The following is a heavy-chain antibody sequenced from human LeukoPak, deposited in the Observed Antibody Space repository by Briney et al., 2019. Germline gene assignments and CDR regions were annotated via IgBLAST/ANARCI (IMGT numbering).Heavy chain of an antibody. CDR3: ARQYDSYFYYYLDL. D-gene: IGHD2-2*01. J-gene: IGHJ6*03. V-gene: IGHV4-38-2*02. CDR2: LYHPDST. CDR1: GGSISSYY. Sequence: TSETLSLTCTVSGGSISSYYWVWIRQPPGKGLEWIGSLYHPDSTYYNPSLKSRVTMSVDTSRNQFSLRLSFVTAADTAVYYCARQYDSYFYYYLDLWGTGTTVTVSS.